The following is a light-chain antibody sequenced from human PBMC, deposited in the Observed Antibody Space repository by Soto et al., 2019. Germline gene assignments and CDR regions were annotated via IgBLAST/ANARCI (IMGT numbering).Light chain of an antibody. CDR1: RSDVGGSGL. J-gene: IGLJ2*01. CDR3: CSYEGRSTWDVV. Sequence: QSALTQPASLSGSPGQSITISCTGTRSDVGGSGLVSWYQFHPGKAPKLLIFEGFKRPSGISNRFSGSKSGSTASLTISGLQAEDEADYYGCSYEGRSTWDVVFGGGTKLTVL. V-gene: IGLV2-23*01. CDR2: EGF.